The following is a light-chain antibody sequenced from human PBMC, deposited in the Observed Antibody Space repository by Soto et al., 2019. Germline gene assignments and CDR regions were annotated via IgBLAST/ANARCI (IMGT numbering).Light chain of an antibody. CDR2: DAS. CDR3: QPYSDWFWT. Sequence: EIVMTQSPATLSVSPGERATLSCRASQTISWKLAWYQQKSGQAPRLLIYDASTRATGIPARLSGSGSGTNFTLTINGLPADDFAVYYCQPYSDWFWTFGQGTKVEIK. V-gene: IGKV3-15*01. J-gene: IGKJ1*01. CDR1: QTISWK.